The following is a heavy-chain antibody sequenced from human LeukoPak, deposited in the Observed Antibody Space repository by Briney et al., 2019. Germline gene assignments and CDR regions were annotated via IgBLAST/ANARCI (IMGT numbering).Heavy chain of an antibody. CDR2: IKQDGSEK. D-gene: IGHD1-14*01. J-gene: IGHJ6*02. Sequence: GGSLRLSCAASGFTFSSYWMSWVRQAPGKGLEWVANIKQDGSEKYYVDSVKGRFTISRDNAKNSLYLQMNSLRAEDTALYYCAKDIKQYYYYYGMDVWGQGTTVTVSS. CDR3: AKDIKQYYYYYGMDV. V-gene: IGHV3-7*03. CDR1: GFTFSSYW.